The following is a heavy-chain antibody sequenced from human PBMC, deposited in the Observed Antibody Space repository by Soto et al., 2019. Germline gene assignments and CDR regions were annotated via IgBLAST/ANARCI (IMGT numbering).Heavy chain of an antibody. J-gene: IGHJ6*03. CDR3: ARGHRSDYYGSGGNDYYYYYMDV. Sequence: QVQLVQSGAEVKKPGSSVKVSCKASGGTFSSYTISWVRQAPGQGLEWMGRIIPILGIANYAQKFQGRVTITADKSTSTAYMELSSLRSEDTDVYYCARGHRSDYYGSGGNDYYYYYMDVWGKGTTVTVSS. CDR2: IIPILGIA. CDR1: GGTFSSYT. V-gene: IGHV1-69*02. D-gene: IGHD3-10*01.